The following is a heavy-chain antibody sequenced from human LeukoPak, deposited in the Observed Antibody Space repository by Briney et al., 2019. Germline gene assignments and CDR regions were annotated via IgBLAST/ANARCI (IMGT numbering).Heavy chain of an antibody. CDR1: GFTFSPYW. J-gene: IGHJ4*02. CDR2: IRYDGSNK. CDR3: AKDQEVGATTIDY. D-gene: IGHD1-26*01. V-gene: IGHV3-30*02. Sequence: RSGGSLRLSCAASGFTFSPYWMTWVRQAPGKGLEWVTFIRYDGSNKYYADSVKGRFTISRDNSKNTLYLQMNSLRAEDTAVYYCAKDQEVGATTIDYWGQGTLVTVSS.